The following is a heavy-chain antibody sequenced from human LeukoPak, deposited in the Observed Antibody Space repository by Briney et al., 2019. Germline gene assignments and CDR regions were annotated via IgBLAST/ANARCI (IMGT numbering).Heavy chain of an antibody. CDR1: GFTFNIYW. CDR3: ARDWVEMATISYAFDI. Sequence: GGSLTLSCAASGFTFNIYWMRWVRHAPARGLEWVANIKQDGSEKYYVDSVKGRFTISSDNAKNSLYLQMNSLRAEDTAVYYCARDWVEMATISYAFDIWGQGTMVTVSS. D-gene: IGHD5-24*01. CDR2: IKQDGSEK. V-gene: IGHV3-7*01. J-gene: IGHJ3*02.